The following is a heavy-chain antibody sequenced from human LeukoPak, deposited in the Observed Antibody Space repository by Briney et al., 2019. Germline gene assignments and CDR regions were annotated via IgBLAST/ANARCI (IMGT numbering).Heavy chain of an antibody. Sequence: SETLSLTCTVSGGSISSSSYYWGWTRQPPGKGLEWIGSIYYSGSTYYNPSLKSRVTISVDTSKNQFSLKLSSVTAADTAVYYCARDIAVAGRAWGMDVWGQGTTVTVSS. J-gene: IGHJ6*02. CDR2: IYYSGST. V-gene: IGHV4-39*07. D-gene: IGHD6-19*01. CDR1: GGSISSSSYY. CDR3: ARDIAVAGRAWGMDV.